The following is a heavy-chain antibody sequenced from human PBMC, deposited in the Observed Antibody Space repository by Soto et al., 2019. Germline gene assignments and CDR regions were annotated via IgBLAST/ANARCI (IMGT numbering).Heavy chain of an antibody. V-gene: IGHV6-1*01. CDR2: AYYRSQWYY. Sequence: PSQTLSLTCAISGDSVSSNSAAWNWIRQSPSRGLEWLGRAYYRSQWYYDSAVSVRSRITVIPDTSKNQFSLQLNSVTPEDTAVNYCTKQKGDSRTYNGMGVWGQGTXVTVSS. J-gene: IGHJ6*02. CDR3: TKQKGDSRTYNGMGV. CDR1: GDSVSSNSAA. D-gene: IGHD2-21*02.